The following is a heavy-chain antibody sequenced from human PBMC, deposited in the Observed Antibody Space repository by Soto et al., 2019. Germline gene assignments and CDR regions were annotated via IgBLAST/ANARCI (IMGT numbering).Heavy chain of an antibody. CDR2: IDPNNGNT. V-gene: IGHV1-18*01. J-gene: IGHJ4*02. CDR3: ARPYYYDSSGYYDY. Sequence: SVKVSCKASGDSFTYFHIHWLRQAPGQGLEWMGRIDPNNGNTRDAQKLQGRVTMTRDASTSTAYMELRSLRSDYTAVYYCARPYYYDSSGYYDYWGQGTLVTVSS. D-gene: IGHD3-22*01. CDR1: GDSFTYFH.